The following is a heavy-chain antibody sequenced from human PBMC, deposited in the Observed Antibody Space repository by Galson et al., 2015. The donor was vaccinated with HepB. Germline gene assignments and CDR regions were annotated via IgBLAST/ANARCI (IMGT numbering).Heavy chain of an antibody. Sequence: PALVKPTQTLTLTCTFSGFSLSTSGVGVGWIRQPPGKALEWLALIYWDDDKRYSPSLKSRLTITKDTSKNQVVLTMTNMDPVDTATYYCAHSTPTLRFLEWLVSDAFDIWGQGTMVTVSS. J-gene: IGHJ3*02. CDR3: AHSTPTLRFLEWLVSDAFDI. CDR2: IYWDDDK. D-gene: IGHD3-3*01. V-gene: IGHV2-5*02. CDR1: GFSLSTSGVG.